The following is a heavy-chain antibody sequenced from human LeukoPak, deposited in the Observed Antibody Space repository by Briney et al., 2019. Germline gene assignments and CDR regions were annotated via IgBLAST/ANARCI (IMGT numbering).Heavy chain of an antibody. Sequence: GGSLRLSCATSGFIFSSYAMSWVRQAPGRGLEWVSSISGSGGSIYYADSVKGRFTISRDNSKNTLYLQMNSLRAEDTAVYYCARRFFDYWGQGTLVTVSS. J-gene: IGHJ4*02. CDR2: ISGSGGSI. CDR1: GFIFSSYA. V-gene: IGHV3-23*01. CDR3: ARRFFDY.